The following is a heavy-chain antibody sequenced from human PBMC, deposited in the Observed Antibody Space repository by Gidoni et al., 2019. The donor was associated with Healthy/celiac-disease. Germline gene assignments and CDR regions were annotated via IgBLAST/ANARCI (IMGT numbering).Heavy chain of an antibody. CDR1: RGYISSYY. J-gene: IGHJ5*02. CDR3: ARESGGDDVGGWFDP. V-gene: IGHV4-59*01. Sequence: QVQLQESGPGLVKPSDPLSLTCPVSRGYISSYYRRWIRQPPGKGLEWIGYIYYSGSTNYKPSRKSRVTISVDTAKNQFALKLSSVTAADTAVYYCARESGGDDVGGWFDPWGQGTLVTVSS. CDR2: IYYSGST. D-gene: IGHD2-21*02.